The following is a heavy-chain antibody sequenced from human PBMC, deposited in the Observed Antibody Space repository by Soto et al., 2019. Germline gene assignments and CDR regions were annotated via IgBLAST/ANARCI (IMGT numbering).Heavy chain of an antibody. D-gene: IGHD6-6*01. CDR1: GGSFSGYY. CDR2: INHSGST. V-gene: IGHV4-34*01. J-gene: IGHJ4*02. CDR3: ASGSSSGDY. Sequence: SETLSLTCAVYGGSFSGYYWSWIRQPPGKGLEWIGEINHSGSTNYNPSLKSRVTISVDTSKNQFSLKLSSVTAADTAVYYCASGSSSGDYWGQGTMVAVSS.